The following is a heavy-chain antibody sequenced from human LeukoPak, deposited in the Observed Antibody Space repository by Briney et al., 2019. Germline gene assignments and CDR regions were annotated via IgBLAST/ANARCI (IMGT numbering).Heavy chain of an antibody. CDR1: GGSFSGYY. D-gene: IGHD6-6*01. V-gene: IGHV4-34*01. Sequence: PSETLSLTCAVYGGSFSGYYWSWIRQPPGKGLEWIGEINHSGSTNYNPSLKGRVTISVDTSKNQFSLKLSSVTAADTAVYYCAENMYSSSSWGQGTLVTVSS. J-gene: IGHJ4*02. CDR3: AENMYSSSS. CDR2: INHSGST.